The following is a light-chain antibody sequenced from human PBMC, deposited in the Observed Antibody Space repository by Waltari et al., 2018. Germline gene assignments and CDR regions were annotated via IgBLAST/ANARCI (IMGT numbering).Light chain of an antibody. J-gene: IGKJ3*01. Sequence: DIVMTQSPDSLAVSLGERATINCKSSQSVLYSSNNKNYLAWYQQKPGQPPKLLISWASTRESGVPDRFSGSGSGTDFTLTISSLQAEDVAVYYCQQYYSTPPLFTFGPGTKVDIK. V-gene: IGKV4-1*01. CDR1: QSVLYSSNNKNY. CDR3: QQYYSTPPLFT. CDR2: WAS.